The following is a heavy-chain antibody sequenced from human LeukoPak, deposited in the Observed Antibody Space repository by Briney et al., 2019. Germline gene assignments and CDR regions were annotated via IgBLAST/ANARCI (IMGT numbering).Heavy chain of an antibody. V-gene: IGHV5-51*01. CDR2: IYPGDSDT. J-gene: IGHJ6*02. CDR3: ARHLLEVDTAMVRRYYYYGMDV. D-gene: IGHD5-18*01. CDR1: GYSFTSYW. Sequence: GESLKISCKGSGYSFTSYWIGWVRQMPGKGLEWMAIIYPGDSDTRYSPPFQGQVTISADKSISTAYLQWSSLKASDTAMYYCARHLLEVDTAMVRRYYYYGMDVWGQGTTVIVSS.